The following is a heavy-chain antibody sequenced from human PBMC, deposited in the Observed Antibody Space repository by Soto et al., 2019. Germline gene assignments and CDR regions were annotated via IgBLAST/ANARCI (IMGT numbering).Heavy chain of an antibody. CDR1: GYTFTSYY. CDR2: INPSGGST. D-gene: IGHD3-3*01. Sequence: ASVKVSCKASGYTFTSYYMHWVRQAPGQGLEWMGIINPSGGSTSYAQKFQGRVTMTRDTSTSTVYMELSSLRSEDTAVYYCARRQDYDFWSGSAFYYYGMDVWGQGTTVTVSS. CDR3: ARRQDYDFWSGSAFYYYGMDV. V-gene: IGHV1-46*01. J-gene: IGHJ6*02.